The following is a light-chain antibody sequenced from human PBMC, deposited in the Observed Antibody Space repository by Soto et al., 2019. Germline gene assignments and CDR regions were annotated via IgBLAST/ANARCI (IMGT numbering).Light chain of an antibody. CDR2: GAS. V-gene: IGKV3-20*01. Sequence: IVMTQSPATLSVIPGERATLSCRASQSVSSSYLAWYQQKPGQAPRLLIYGASSRATGIPDRFSGSGSGTDFTLTISRLEPEDFAVYYCQQYSSSPSLTFGGGTNVDNK. CDR1: QSVSSSY. CDR3: QQYSSSPSLT. J-gene: IGKJ4*01.